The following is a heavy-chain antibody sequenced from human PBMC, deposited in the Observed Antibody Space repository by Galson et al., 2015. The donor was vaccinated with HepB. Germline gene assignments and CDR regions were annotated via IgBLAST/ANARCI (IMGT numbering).Heavy chain of an antibody. CDR3: ARPQPTVVSPADTLDV. CDR1: GFDFPTHW. J-gene: IGHJ3*01. D-gene: IGHD3-22*01. CDR2: IFPGDSDS. V-gene: IGHV5-51*03. Sequence: QSGAEVKKPGDSLKISCKTSGFDFPTHWIAWVRQRPGKGLEWMGIIFPGDSDSIYSPSFEGQVTTSVDKSISTAYLHWGSLKASDTAVYYCARPQPTVVSPADTLDVWGQGTMVIVSS.